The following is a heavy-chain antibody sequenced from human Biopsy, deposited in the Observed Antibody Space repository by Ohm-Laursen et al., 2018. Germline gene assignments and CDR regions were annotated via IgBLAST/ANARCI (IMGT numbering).Heavy chain of an antibody. V-gene: IGHV1-8*01. CDR3: APQTPRDPDILTGAYHYDMAV. D-gene: IGHD3-9*01. J-gene: IGHJ6*02. CDR2: MNPNSGNT. CDR1: GYSFTSHD. Sequence: ASVKVSCKASGYSFTSHDINWVRQATGQGLEWMGWMNPNSGNTGYAQKFQDRVTMTWNTSTSTAYMELSSLRSRDTAVYYCAPQTPRDPDILTGAYHYDMAVWGQGTTVTVSS.